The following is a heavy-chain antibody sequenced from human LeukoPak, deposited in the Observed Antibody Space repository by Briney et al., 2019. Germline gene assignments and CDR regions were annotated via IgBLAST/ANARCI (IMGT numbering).Heavy chain of an antibody. CDR2: ISSSSSYM. J-gene: IGHJ4*02. CDR1: GFTFSSYA. V-gene: IGHV3-21*01. Sequence: GGSLRLSCAASGFTFSSYAMSWVRQAPGKGLEWVSSISSSSSYMYYADSVKARFTVSRDNAKNSLYLQMDSLRAEDTAVYYCARDLVLSRSVGASEKVDYWGQGTLVTVSS. CDR3: ARDLVLSRSVGASEKVDY. D-gene: IGHD1-26*01.